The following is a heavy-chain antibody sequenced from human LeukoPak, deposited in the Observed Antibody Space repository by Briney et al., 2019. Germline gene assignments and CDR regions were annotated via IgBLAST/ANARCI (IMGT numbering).Heavy chain of an antibody. CDR2: IGTAGDT. J-gene: IGHJ3*02. D-gene: IGHD3-10*01. CDR1: GFTFSSYD. Sequence: GGSLRLSCAASGFTFSSYDMHWVRQATGKGLEWVSAIGTAGDTYYPGSVKGRFTISRENAKSSLYLQMNSLRAGDTAVYYCARVGLGNAFDIWGQVTMVTVSS. V-gene: IGHV3-13*01. CDR3: ARVGLGNAFDI.